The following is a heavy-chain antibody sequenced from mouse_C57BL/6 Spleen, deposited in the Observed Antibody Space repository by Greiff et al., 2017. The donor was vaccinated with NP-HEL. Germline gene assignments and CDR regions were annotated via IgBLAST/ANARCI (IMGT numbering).Heavy chain of an antibody. CDR1: GFTFSSYG. V-gene: IGHV5-6*01. J-gene: IGHJ3*01. D-gene: IGHD3-3*01. CDR3: ARQGPLFAY. Sequence: EVQGVESGGDLVKPGGSLKLSCAASGFTFSSYGMSWVRQTPDKRLEWVATISSGGSYTYYPDSVKGRFTISRDNAKNTLYLQMSSLKSEDTAMYYCARQGPLFAYWGQGTLVTVSA. CDR2: ISSGGSYT.